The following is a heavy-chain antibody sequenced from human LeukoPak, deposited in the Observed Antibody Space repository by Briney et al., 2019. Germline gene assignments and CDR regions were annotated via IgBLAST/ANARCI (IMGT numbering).Heavy chain of an antibody. Sequence: GGSLRLSCTASGFTFRDYYVTWIRQAPGKGLEGVSYTRSTGSSTAYADSVKGRFAISRDNAKNSLYLQMNSLRAEDTAVHYCAELGITMIGGVWGKGTTVTISS. D-gene: IGHD3-10*02. V-gene: IGHV3-11*04. J-gene: IGHJ6*04. CDR2: TRSTGSST. CDR3: AELGITMIGGV. CDR1: GFTFRDYY.